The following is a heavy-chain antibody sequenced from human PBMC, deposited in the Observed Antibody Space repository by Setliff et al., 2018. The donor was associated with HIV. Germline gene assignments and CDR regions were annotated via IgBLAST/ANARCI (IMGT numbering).Heavy chain of an antibody. Sequence: ASVKVSCKAFGYIFTNFGISWVRQAPGQGLEWMGWISGYNGHTNYAQKFQGRVTMTTDTSTSTAYMELRSLRSDDTAVYYCARVRIPLYYFDYWGQGTLVTVSS. CDR2: ISGYNGHT. CDR1: GYIFTNFG. D-gene: IGHD2-21*01. J-gene: IGHJ4*02. V-gene: IGHV1-18*01. CDR3: ARVRIPLYYFDY.